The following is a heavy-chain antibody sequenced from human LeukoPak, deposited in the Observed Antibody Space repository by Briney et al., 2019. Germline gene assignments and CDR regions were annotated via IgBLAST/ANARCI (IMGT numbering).Heavy chain of an antibody. CDR2: IYRDGTT. J-gene: IGHJ4*02. V-gene: IGHV3-53*01. Sequence: GGSLRLSCLASGLSVSSNYMRWVRRAAGKGLAWVSLIYRDGTTYYADSVKGRFSISRDNSKNTVYLQMNSLRAEDTAMYYCARAGYYSGSGDSGEIDFWGQGTLVTVSS. CDR1: GLSVSSNY. D-gene: IGHD3-10*01. CDR3: ARAGYYSGSGDSGEIDF.